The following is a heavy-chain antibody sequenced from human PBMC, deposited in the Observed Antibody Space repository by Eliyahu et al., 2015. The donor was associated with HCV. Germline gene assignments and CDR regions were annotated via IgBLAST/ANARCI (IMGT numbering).Heavy chain of an antibody. Sequence: QVQLQQWGAGLLKPSETLSLTCAVYGGSFSGYYWSWIRQPPGKGLEWIGEINHSGSTNYNPSLKSRVTISVDTSKNQFSLKLSSVTAADTAVYYCASPSPRSYYYYGMDVWGQGTTVTVSS. CDR1: GGSFSGYY. CDR2: INHSGST. V-gene: IGHV4-34*01. J-gene: IGHJ6*02. CDR3: ASPSPRSYYYYGMDV.